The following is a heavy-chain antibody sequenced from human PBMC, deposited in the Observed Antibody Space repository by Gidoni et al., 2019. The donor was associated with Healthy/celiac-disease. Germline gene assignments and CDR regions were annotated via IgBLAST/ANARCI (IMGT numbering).Heavy chain of an antibody. J-gene: IGHJ6*02. V-gene: IGHV1-2*02. CDR1: GYTFTVYY. CDR3: AREPGSGGLVLMVYAPHYYYYGMDV. D-gene: IGHD2-8*01. CDR2: INPNSGGT. Sequence: QVQLVQSGAEVKKPGASVKVSCKASGYTFTVYYMPWVRQAPGQGLEWMGWINPNSGGTNDAQKFQDRVTMTRDTSISTAYMELSRLRSDDTAVYYCAREPGSGGLVLMVYAPHYYYYGMDVWGQGTTVTVSS.